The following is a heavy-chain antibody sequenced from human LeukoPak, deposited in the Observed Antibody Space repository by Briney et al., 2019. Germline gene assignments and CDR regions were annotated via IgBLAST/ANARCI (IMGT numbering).Heavy chain of an antibody. D-gene: IGHD3-9*01. CDR3: AKWGDYDILTGYYVSDF. CDR2: ITGSGDTT. V-gene: IGHV3-23*01. J-gene: IGHJ4*02. Sequence: GGSLRLSCAASGFIFRNYAMSWVRQAPGKGLEWVSAITGSGDTTYYADSVKGRFTVSRDNSKDTLYVEMNTLRAEDTAVYYCAKWGDYDILTGYYVSDFWGQGTLVTVSS. CDR1: GFIFRNYA.